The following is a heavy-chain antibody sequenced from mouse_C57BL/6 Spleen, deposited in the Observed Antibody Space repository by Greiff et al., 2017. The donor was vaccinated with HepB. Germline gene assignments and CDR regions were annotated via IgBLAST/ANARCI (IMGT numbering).Heavy chain of an antibody. CDR1: GFTFSDYG. J-gene: IGHJ2*01. Sequence: DVHLVESGGGLVKPGGSLKLSCAASGFTFSDYGMHWVRQAPEKGLEWVAYISSGSSTIYYADTVKGRFTISRDNAKNTLFLQMTSLRSEDTAMYYCAREGLTGYFDYWGQGTTLTVSS. CDR2: ISSGSSTI. D-gene: IGHD4-1*01. V-gene: IGHV5-17*01. CDR3: AREGLTGYFDY.